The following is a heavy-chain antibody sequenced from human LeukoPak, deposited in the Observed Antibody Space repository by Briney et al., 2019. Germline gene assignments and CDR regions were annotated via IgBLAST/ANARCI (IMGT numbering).Heavy chain of an antibody. CDR1: GGTFSSYA. Sequence: ASVKISCKASGGTFSSYAISWVRQAPGQGLEWMGWISAYNGNTNYAQKLQGRVTMTTDTSTSTAYMELRSLRSDDTAVYYCARTVVWELTDWFDPWGQGTLVTVSS. CDR3: ARTVVWELTDWFDP. CDR2: ISAYNGNT. J-gene: IGHJ5*02. V-gene: IGHV1-18*01. D-gene: IGHD1-26*01.